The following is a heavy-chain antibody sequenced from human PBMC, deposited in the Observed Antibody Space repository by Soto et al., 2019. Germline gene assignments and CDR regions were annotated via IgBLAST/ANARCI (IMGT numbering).Heavy chain of an antibody. CDR1: GFTVSSNY. J-gene: IGHJ6*02. V-gene: IGHV3-53*01. Sequence: GSLRLSCAASGFTVSSNYMSWVRQAPGKGLEWVSVIYSGGSTYYADSVKGRFTISRDNSKNTLYLQMNSLRAEDTAVYYCAICSGGSCYSGNYYYYGMDVWGQGTTVTVPS. D-gene: IGHD2-15*01. CDR2: IYSGGST. CDR3: AICSGGSCYSGNYYYYGMDV.